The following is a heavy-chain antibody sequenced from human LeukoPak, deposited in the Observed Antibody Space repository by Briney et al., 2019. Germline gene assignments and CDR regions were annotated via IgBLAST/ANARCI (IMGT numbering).Heavy chain of an antibody. V-gene: IGHV4-34*01. CDR3: ARGLGGY. Sequence: SETLCLTCVVYGGSFSGYYWSWIRQPPGKGLEWIGEINHSGSTNYNPSLKSRVTISLDTSKNQFSLKLSSVTAADTAVYYCARGLGGYWGQGNLVTVSS. J-gene: IGHJ4*02. CDR2: INHSGST. CDR1: GGSFSGYY.